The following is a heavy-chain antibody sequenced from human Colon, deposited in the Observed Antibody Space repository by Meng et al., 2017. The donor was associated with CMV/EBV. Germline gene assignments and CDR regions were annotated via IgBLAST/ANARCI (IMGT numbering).Heavy chain of an antibody. CDR1: GFTFSSYW. V-gene: IGHV3-7*01. CDR3: AKVAHRVVPYYFDY. D-gene: IGHD2-2*01. J-gene: IGHJ4*02. CDR2: IKQDGSEK. Sequence: GGSLRLSCAASGFTFSSYWMSWVRQAPGKGLEWVANIKQDGSEKYYVDSVKGRFTISRDNAKNSLYLQMNSLRAEDTAVYYCAKVAHRVVPYYFDYWGQGTLVTVSS.